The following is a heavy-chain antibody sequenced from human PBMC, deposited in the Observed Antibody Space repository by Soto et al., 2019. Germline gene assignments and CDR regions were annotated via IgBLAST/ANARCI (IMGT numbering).Heavy chain of an antibody. CDR2: IYYSGST. D-gene: IGHD3-3*01. CDR1: GGSISSSSYY. CDR3: ATKYYDFWSGYSDV. V-gene: IGHV4-39*01. J-gene: IGHJ6*02. Sequence: SETLSLTCTVSGGSISSSSYYWGWIRQPPGKGLEWIGSIYYSGSTYYNPSLKSRVTISIDTSKNQFSLKLSSVTAADTAVYYCATKYYDFWSGYSDVWGQGTTVTVSS.